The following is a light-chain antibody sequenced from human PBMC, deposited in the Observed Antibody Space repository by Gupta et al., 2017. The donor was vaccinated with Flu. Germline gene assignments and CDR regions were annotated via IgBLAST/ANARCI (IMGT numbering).Light chain of an antibody. J-gene: IGLJ3*02. CDR1: SSDVGGYGF. V-gene: IGLV2-14*01. CDR2: EVS. CDR3: CSYTSASTGV. Sequence: SITISCTGTSSDVGGYGFVSWYQQHPGKVPKLILYEVSKRPSGVSNRFSGSVSGNTASLTISGLQADDEADYYCCSYTSASTGVFGGGTKVTVL.